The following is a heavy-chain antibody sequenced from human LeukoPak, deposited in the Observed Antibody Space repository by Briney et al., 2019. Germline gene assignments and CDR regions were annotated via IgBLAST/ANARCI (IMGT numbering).Heavy chain of an antibody. CDR3: ALLAVASDFDY. J-gene: IGHJ4*02. CDR2: IGSSGSTK. CDR1: GFPFSFYE. D-gene: IGHD6-19*01. V-gene: IGHV3-48*03. Sequence: PGGSLRLSCAVSGFPFSFYEVNWVRQAPGQGLEWVSNIGSSGSTKYYADSVKGRFSISRDNAKSPLYLHMDSLRVEDTAVYYCALLAVASDFDYWGQGALVTVSS.